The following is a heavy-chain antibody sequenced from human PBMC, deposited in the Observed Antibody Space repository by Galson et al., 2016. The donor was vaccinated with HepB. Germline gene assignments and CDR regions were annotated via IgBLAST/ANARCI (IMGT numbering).Heavy chain of an antibody. V-gene: IGHV3-21*01. CDR1: GFTFSGFS. CDR2: ISGSSSYI. Sequence: SLRLSCAASGFTFSGFSMNWIRQAPGKGLEWASSISGSSSYIYYADSVKGRFAISRDNARNSLYLQMNTLRAEDTAVYYCARYYASGSSNWFDPWGQGTLVTVSS. D-gene: IGHD3-10*01. CDR3: ARYYASGSSNWFDP. J-gene: IGHJ5*02.